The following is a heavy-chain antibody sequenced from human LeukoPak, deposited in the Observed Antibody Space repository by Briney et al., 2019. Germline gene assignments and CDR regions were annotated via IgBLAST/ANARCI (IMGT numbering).Heavy chain of an antibody. V-gene: IGHV5-51*01. Sequence: PGESLKISCKGSGYSFTTYWIAWVRQMPGKGLEWMEIIHPGDSDTRYSPSIQGQVTISADRSISTAYLQWNSLKASDTAMYYCARADRYAFDIWGQGTMVTVSS. J-gene: IGHJ3*02. CDR3: ARADRYAFDI. CDR2: IHPGDSDT. CDR1: GYSFTTYW.